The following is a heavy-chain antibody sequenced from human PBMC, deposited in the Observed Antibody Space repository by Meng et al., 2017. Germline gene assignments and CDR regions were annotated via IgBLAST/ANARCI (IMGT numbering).Heavy chain of an antibody. J-gene: IGHJ4*02. Sequence: SETLSLTCAVSGYSISSSNWWGWIRQPPGKGLEWIGYIYYSGSIYYNPSLKSRVTISVDPSKNQFSLKLSSVTAADTAVYYCAGSSSWPFDYWGQGTLVTVSS. CDR1: GYSISSSNW. CDR3: AGSSSWPFDY. V-gene: IGHV4-28*05. CDR2: IYYSGSI. D-gene: IGHD6-13*01.